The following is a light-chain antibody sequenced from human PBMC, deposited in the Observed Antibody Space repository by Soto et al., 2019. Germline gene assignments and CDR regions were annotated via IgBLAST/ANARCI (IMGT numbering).Light chain of an antibody. CDR3: QQSYSTPT. CDR1: QSISSY. V-gene: IGKV1-39*01. CDR2: GAS. Sequence: DIQMTQSPSSLSASVGDRVTITCRASQSISSYLNWYQQKPGEAPQLLIYGASSLRSGVPSRFSGSGSGTDFTLTISSLQPEDFATYYCQQSYSTPTFGQGTKVDIK. J-gene: IGKJ1*01.